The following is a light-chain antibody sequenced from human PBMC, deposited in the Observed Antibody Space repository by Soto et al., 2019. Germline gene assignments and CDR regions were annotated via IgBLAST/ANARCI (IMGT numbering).Light chain of an antibody. V-gene: IGLV2-14*01. J-gene: IGLJ2*01. CDR2: GVS. Sequence: QSVLTQPASVSGSPGQSITISCTGTSSDVGGYEFVSWYQQHPGKAPKLMIFGVSSRPSGVSNRFSGSIDISSNSASLTISGLKSEDEADYYCQSYDRSSPVVFGGGTKLTVL. CDR3: QSYDRSSPVV. CDR1: SSDVGGYEF.